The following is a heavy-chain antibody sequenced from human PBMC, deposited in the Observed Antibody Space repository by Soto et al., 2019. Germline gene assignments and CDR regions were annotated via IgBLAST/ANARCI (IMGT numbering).Heavy chain of an antibody. D-gene: IGHD3-22*01. CDR1: GYSFTSYW. CDR3: ASHLLDYYDSSGFEFLGASIDY. CDR2: IYPGDSDA. Sequence: EVQLVQSGAEVKKPGESLKISCKGSGYSFTSYWIGWVRQMPGKGLEWMGIIYPGDSDARYSPSFQGQVTISADKSISTAYLQWSGLKASDTAMYYCASHLLDYYDSSGFEFLGASIDYWGQGTLVTVSS. V-gene: IGHV5-51*01. J-gene: IGHJ4*02.